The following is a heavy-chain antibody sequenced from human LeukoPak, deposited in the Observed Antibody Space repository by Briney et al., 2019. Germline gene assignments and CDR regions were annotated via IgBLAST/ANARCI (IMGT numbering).Heavy chain of an antibody. V-gene: IGHV4-34*01. D-gene: IGHD3-10*01. Sequence: SETLSLTCAVYGGSFSGYYWSWIRQPPGKGLEWIGEINHSGSTNYNPSLKSRVTISVDTSKNQFSLKLSSVTAADTAVYYCARTYGSGSQRGYFQHLGQGTLVTVSS. CDR1: GGSFSGYY. CDR3: ARTYGSGSQRGYFQH. J-gene: IGHJ1*01. CDR2: INHSGST.